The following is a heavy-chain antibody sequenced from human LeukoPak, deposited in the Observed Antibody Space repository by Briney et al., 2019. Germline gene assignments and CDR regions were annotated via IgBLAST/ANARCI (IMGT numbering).Heavy chain of an antibody. CDR1: GFTFSSYA. CDR2: ISGSGGST. Sequence: GGSLRLSRAASGFTFSSYAMSWVRQAPGKGLEWVSAISGSGGSTYYADSVKGRFTISRDNSKNTLYLQMNSLRAEDTAVYYCAKHVWDYYYMDVWGKGTTVTVSS. J-gene: IGHJ6*03. CDR3: AKHVWDYYYMDV. V-gene: IGHV3-23*01. D-gene: IGHD1-26*01.